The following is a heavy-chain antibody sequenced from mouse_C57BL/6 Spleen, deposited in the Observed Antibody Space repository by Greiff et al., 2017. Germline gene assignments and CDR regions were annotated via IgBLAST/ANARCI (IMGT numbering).Heavy chain of an antibody. J-gene: IGHJ3*01. V-gene: IGHV1-7*01. Sequence: QVQLQQSGADLAKPGASVKLSCKASGYTFTSYWMHWVKQRPGQGLEWIGYINPSSGYTKYNQKFKDKATLTADKSSSTAYMQLSSLTYEDSAVYYCARNPYGNYVGFAYWGQGTLVTVSA. CDR3: ARNPYGNYVGFAY. CDR2: INPSSGYT. D-gene: IGHD2-1*01. CDR1: GYTFTSYW.